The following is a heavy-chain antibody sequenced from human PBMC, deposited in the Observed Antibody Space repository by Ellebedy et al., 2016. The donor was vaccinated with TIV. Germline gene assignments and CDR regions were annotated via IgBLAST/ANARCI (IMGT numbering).Heavy chain of an antibody. V-gene: IGHV4-34*01. D-gene: IGHD5-12*01. Sequence: SETLSLTXTASGASISSYYWTWIRQPPGKGLEWIGEINHSGSTNYNPSLKSRVTISVDTSKNQFSLKLRSVTAADTAVYYCARGQGRRKATDYWGRGTLVTVSS. J-gene: IGHJ4*02. CDR1: GASISSYY. CDR2: INHSGST. CDR3: ARGQGRRKATDY.